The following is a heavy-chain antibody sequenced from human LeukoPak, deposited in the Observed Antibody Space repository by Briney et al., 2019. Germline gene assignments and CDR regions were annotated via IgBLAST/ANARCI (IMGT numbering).Heavy chain of an antibody. CDR2: IKQDGSEK. CDR3: ARATMVRRQYFDY. D-gene: IGHD3-10*01. J-gene: IGHJ4*02. V-gene: IGHV3-7*01. CDR1: GFTFSSYW. Sequence: GGSLRLSCAASGFTFSSYWMSWVRQAPGKGLECVANIKQDGSEKYSVDSVKGRFTISRDNAKNSLYLQINSLRAEDTAVYYCARATMVRRQYFDYWGQGTLVTVPS.